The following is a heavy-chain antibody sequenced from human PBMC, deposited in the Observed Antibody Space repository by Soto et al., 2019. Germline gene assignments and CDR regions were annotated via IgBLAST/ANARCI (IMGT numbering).Heavy chain of an antibody. Sequence: QVQLVESGGCVIKPGRSLRLSCADSGFTFSSYGMQWVRQAPGKGLEWVAVISYDGSNRYYADSVKCRFTISRDNSNNTLYLQMNSLRAEDTAVYYCAKGEGWELPYFDYWGQGTLVTVSS. V-gene: IGHV3-30*18. CDR2: ISYDGSNR. J-gene: IGHJ4*02. CDR3: AKGEGWELPYFDY. CDR1: GFTFSSYG. D-gene: IGHD1-26*01.